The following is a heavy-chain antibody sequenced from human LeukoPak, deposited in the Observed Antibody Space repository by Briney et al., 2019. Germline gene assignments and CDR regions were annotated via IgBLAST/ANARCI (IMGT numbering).Heavy chain of an antibody. V-gene: IGHV3-23*01. J-gene: IGHJ4*02. CDR2: ISGSGGST. CDR1: GFTVSSNY. CDR3: AKSPRLPLVDY. D-gene: IGHD2-8*02. Sequence: GGSLRLSCAASGFTVSSNYMSWVRQAPGKGLEWVSAISGSGGSTYYADSVKGRFTISRDNSKNTLYLQMNSLRAEDTAVYYCAKSPRLPLVDYWGQGTLVTVSS.